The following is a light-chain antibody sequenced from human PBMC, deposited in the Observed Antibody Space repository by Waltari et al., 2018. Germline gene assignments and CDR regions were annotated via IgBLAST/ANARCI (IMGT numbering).Light chain of an antibody. CDR1: SRDVGGYNY. Sequence: QSALTQPPSASGSPGQSVTIPCTGTSRDVGGYNYVSWYQQHPGKAPKLMIFEVSKRPSGVPDRFSGSKSGNTASLTVSGLQAEDEADYYCCSYAFSSNWVFGGGTKLTVL. CDR3: CSYAFSSNWV. CDR2: EVS. J-gene: IGLJ3*02. V-gene: IGLV2-8*01.